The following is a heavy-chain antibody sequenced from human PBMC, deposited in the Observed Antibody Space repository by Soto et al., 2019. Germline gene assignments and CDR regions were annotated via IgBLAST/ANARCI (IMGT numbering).Heavy chain of an antibody. J-gene: IGHJ5*02. CDR1: GGSISSSY. CDR2: FYTTGRA. V-gene: IGHV4-4*07. D-gene: IGHD3-22*01. CDR3: AREPIVEGPPGYNWFDP. Sequence: QVQLQESGPGLVKPSGTLSLTCSVSGGSISSSYWNWIRQPAGKGLEWIGRFYTTGRASYTPSLKGRLTLSGDTSKNQFSLRLGSVTAADTAVYYCAREPIVEGPPGYNWFDPWGQGILVTVSS.